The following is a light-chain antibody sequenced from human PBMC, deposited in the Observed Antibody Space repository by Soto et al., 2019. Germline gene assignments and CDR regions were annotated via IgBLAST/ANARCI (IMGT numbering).Light chain of an antibody. V-gene: IGKV2-30*01. CDR3: MPGTLHQFS. CDR1: QSLVYSDGNTY. CDR2: KVS. J-gene: IGKJ3*01. Sequence: DVVLTQSPLSLPVTLGQPASISCRSSQSLVYSDGNTYLNWFQQRPGQSPRRLNYKVSNRDSGVRDRFSVSESGTDFSLKIRRVEADDVRVSYCMPGTLHQFSFGPATKVDIK.